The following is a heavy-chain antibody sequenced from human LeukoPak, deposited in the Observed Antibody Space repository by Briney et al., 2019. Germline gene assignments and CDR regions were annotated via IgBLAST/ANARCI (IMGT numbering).Heavy chain of an antibody. CDR3: AKSLDYDGGVLWALPQY. CDR1: GFTFTSYA. V-gene: IGHV3-23*01. CDR2: IRGSGTVT. D-gene: IGHD3-22*01. Sequence: GGSLRLSCAASGFTFTSYAVSWVRQPPGKGLEWVSGIRGSGTVTYFADSVKGRFTVSRDNPKNTLYLQMSSLRAEDTAIYYCAKSLDYDGGVLWALPQYWGQGTLVTVSS. J-gene: IGHJ4*02.